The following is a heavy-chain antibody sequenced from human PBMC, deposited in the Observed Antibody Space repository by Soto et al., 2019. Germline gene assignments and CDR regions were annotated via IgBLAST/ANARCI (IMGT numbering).Heavy chain of an antibody. CDR3: ARATQSYYDTSGYYSYVH. V-gene: IGHV3-48*04. D-gene: IGHD3-22*01. CDR2: ISYSLTTI. CDR1: GFTFNTYS. Sequence: GGSLRLSCVGSGFTFNTYSMIWVRQAPGKGLEWVSYISYSLTTIYYADSVKGRFTISRDNAKSSLYLQMNNLRAEDTAFYFCARATQSYYDTSGYYSYVHWGQGAQVTVSS. J-gene: IGHJ4*02.